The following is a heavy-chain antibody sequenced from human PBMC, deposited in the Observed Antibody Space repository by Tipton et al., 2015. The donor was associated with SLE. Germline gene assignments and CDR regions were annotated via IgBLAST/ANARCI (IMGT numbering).Heavy chain of an antibody. V-gene: IGHV4-59*08. J-gene: IGHJ6*03. D-gene: IGHD3-3*01. CDR3: ARGWGIRFLEWDYYYMDV. CDR2: IYYSAST. CDR1: GGSISSYY. Sequence: TLSLTCTVSGGSISSYYWSWIRQPPGKGLEWMGYIYYSASTNYNPSLKSRVTISVDTSKNQFSLKRSSVTAADTAGYYCARGWGIRFLEWDYYYMDVWGKGTTVTVSS.